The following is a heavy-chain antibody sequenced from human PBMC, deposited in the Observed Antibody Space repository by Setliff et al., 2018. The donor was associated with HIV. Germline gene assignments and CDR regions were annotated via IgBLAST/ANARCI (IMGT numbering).Heavy chain of an antibody. Sequence: GWSLRLSCAASGFIFSSYGMHWVRQAPGKGLEWVSIIWYDGSNKYYADSVKGRFTISRDNSKNTLYLQMNSLRAEDTAVYYCARDLGRNFDSSGYWGMDFWGKGTTVT. CDR1: GFIFSSYG. CDR3: ARDLGRNFDSSGYWGMDF. J-gene: IGHJ6*03. V-gene: IGHV3-33*01. D-gene: IGHD3-22*01. CDR2: IWYDGSNK.